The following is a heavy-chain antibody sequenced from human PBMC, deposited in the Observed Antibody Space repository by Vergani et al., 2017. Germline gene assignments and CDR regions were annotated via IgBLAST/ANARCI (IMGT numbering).Heavy chain of an antibody. CDR3: ARDYDSSGYEMGYFDY. V-gene: IGHV3-7*01. Sequence: EVQLVESGGGLVQPGGSLRLSCAASGFTFSSYWMSWVRQAPGKGLEWVANIKQDGSEKYYADSVKGRFTISRDNSKNTLYLQMNSLRAEDTAVYYCARDYDSSGYEMGYFDYWGQGTLVTVSS. CDR2: IKQDGSEK. CDR1: GFTFSSYW. D-gene: IGHD3-22*01. J-gene: IGHJ4*02.